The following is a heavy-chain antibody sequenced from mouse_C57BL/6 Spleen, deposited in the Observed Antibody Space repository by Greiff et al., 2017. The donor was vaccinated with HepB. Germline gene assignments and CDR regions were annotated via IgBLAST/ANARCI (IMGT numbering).Heavy chain of an antibody. CDR1: GYTFTSYW. Sequence: QVQLKQPGAELVKPGASVKVSCKASGYTFTSYWMHWVKQRPGQGLEWIGRIHPSDSDTNYNQKFKGKARLTVDKSSSTAYMQLSSLTSEDSAVYYCAIPYYYGSSYWYFDVWGTGTTVTVSS. J-gene: IGHJ1*03. CDR2: IHPSDSDT. D-gene: IGHD1-1*01. V-gene: IGHV1-74*01. CDR3: AIPYYYGSSYWYFDV.